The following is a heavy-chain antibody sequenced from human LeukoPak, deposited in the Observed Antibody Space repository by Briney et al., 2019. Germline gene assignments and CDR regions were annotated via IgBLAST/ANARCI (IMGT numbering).Heavy chain of an antibody. V-gene: IGHV1-69*10. CDR3: ARDGEMAAIYFDY. CDR1: GGTFSTYP. D-gene: IGHD5-24*01. J-gene: IGHJ4*02. Sequence: SVKVSCKASGGTFSTYPISWVRQAPGQGLEWMGGIIPIVGIANYAQKSRGRVTITADKSTNTAYMELSSLRSEDTAVYYCARDGEMAAIYFDYWGQGTLVTVSS. CDR2: IIPIVGIA.